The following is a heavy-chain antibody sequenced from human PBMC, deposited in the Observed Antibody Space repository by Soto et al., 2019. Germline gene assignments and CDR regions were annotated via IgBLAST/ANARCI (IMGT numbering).Heavy chain of an antibody. CDR2: IYYSGST. J-gene: IGHJ6*02. D-gene: IGHD3-3*01. Sequence: QVQLQESGPGLVKPSETLSLTCTVSGGSVSSGSYYWSWIRQPPGKGLEWIGYIYYSGSTNYNLSLKSRVTISVDTSKNQFSLKLSSVTAADTAVYYCAREFGVGIGYYGMDVWGQGTTVTVSS. CDR1: GGSVSSGSYY. CDR3: AREFGVGIGYYGMDV. V-gene: IGHV4-61*01.